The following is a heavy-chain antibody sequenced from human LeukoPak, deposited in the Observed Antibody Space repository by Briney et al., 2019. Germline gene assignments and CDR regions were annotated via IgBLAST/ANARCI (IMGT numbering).Heavy chain of an antibody. CDR1: GGSISSYY. D-gene: IGHD4-11*01. V-gene: IGHV4-59*01. CDR3: ARVNDYSNYVIDY. Sequence: SSETLSLTCTVSGGSISSYYWSWIRQPPGKGLEWIGYIYYSGSTNYNPSLKSRVTISVDTSKNQFSLKLSSVTAADTAVYYCARVNDYSNYVIDYWGQGTLVTVSS. J-gene: IGHJ4*02. CDR2: IYYSGST.